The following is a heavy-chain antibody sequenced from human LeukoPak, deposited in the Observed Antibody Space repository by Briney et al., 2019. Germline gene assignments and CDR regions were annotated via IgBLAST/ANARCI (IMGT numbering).Heavy chain of an antibody. CDR2: IYTSGST. V-gene: IGHV4-61*02. CDR3: VRSSQRSYYFDY. CDR1: GGSISSGSYY. D-gene: IGHD6-25*01. J-gene: IGHJ4*02. Sequence: SETLSLTCTVSGGSISSGSYYWSWIRQPAGKGLEWIGRIYTSGSTNYNPSLKSRVTISVDTSKNQFSLKLSPVTAADTAVYYCVRSSQRSYYFDYWGQGTLVTVSS.